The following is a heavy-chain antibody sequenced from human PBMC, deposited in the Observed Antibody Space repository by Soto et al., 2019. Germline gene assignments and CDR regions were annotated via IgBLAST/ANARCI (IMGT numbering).Heavy chain of an antibody. J-gene: IGHJ4*02. D-gene: IGHD3-22*01. Sequence: SETLSLTCTVSGGSISSYYWSWIRQPPGKGLEWIGYIYYSGSTNYNPSLKSRVTISVDTSKNQFSLKLSSVTAADTAVYYCASGDYDSSGYYYGYWAQGTLVTVSS. CDR2: IYYSGST. CDR1: GGSISSYY. V-gene: IGHV4-59*01. CDR3: ASGDYDSSGYYYGY.